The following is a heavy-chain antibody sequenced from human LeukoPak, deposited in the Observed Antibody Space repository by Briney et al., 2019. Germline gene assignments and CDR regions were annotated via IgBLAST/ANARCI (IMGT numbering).Heavy chain of an antibody. CDR1: GFSFSSSW. CDR3: AKQPAKYYFDY. J-gene: IGHJ4*02. V-gene: IGHV3-23*01. Sequence: GGSLRLSCAASGFSFSSSWMHWVRQAPGKGLEWVSVISGSGGSTYYADSVKGRFTISRDNSKNTLYLQTNSLRAEDTAIYYCAKQPAKYYFDYWGQGTLVTVSS. D-gene: IGHD6-6*01. CDR2: ISGSGGST.